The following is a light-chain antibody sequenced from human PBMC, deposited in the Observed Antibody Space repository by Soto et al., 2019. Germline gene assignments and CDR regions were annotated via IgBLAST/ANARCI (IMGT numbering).Light chain of an antibody. V-gene: IGKV1-6*01. Sequence: AIQMTQSASSLSASLGDRVTISWRASRGIRNDLGWYQQKTGKAPKLLIYAASSLQSGVPSRFSGSGYGTDFNLTISSLQTEDFATYYCLQAYDYPFTFGQGTRLEIK. CDR2: AAS. CDR1: RGIRND. CDR3: LQAYDYPFT. J-gene: IGKJ5*01.